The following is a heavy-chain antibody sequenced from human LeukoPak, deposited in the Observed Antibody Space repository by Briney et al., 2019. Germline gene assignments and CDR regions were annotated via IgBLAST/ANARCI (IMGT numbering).Heavy chain of an antibody. J-gene: IGHJ4*02. CDR3: ARGTLGSNYGLNDY. D-gene: IGHD4-11*01. Sequence: ASVKVSCKASGYTFTAYYMHWVRQAPGQGLEWMGWINPNTGDTNSAERFQGMVTMTRDSSISTAYLELSRLTSDDTAVYYCARGTLGSNYGLNDYWGQGTLVTVSS. CDR2: INPNTGDT. V-gene: IGHV1-2*02. CDR1: GYTFTAYY.